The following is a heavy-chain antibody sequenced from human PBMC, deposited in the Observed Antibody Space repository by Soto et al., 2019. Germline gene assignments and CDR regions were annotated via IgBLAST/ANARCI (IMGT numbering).Heavy chain of an antibody. CDR3: ARVGGFGATTIDY. CDR1: GGSISSGDYY. J-gene: IGHJ4*02. D-gene: IGHD3-10*01. CDR2: IYFSGST. V-gene: IGHV4-30-4*01. Sequence: QVQLQESGPGLVNPSQTLSLTCTVSGGSISSGDYYWSWIRQPPGKGLEWIGYIYFSGSTYYTPSLNSRVTISVDTSKIQFSLKLSSVTAADTAVYYCARVGGFGATTIDYWGQGTLVTVSS.